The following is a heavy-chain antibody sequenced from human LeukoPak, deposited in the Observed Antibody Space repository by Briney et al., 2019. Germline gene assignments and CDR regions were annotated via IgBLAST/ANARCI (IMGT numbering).Heavy chain of an antibody. CDR3: ARLRWASSWLVGYYYYYMDV. CDR1: GGSISSGSYY. D-gene: IGHD6-13*01. V-gene: IGHV4-61*01. CDR2: IYYSGST. Sequence: PSETLSLTCTVSGGSISSGSYYWSWIRQPPGKGLEWIGYIYYSGSTKYNPALKSRVTISVDTSKNQFSLRLSSVTAADTAVYYCARLRWASSWLVGYYYYYMDVWGKGTTVTISS. J-gene: IGHJ6*03.